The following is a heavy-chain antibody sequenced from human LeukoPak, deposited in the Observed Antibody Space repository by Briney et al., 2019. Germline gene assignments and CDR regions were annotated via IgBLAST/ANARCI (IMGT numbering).Heavy chain of an antibody. CDR2: INPNSGGT. CDR1: GYTCTCYY. V-gene: IGHV1-2*02. J-gene: IGHJ5*02. D-gene: IGHD2-15*01. Sequence: GASVKVSCKASGYTCTCYYMHWVRQAPGQGLGWMGWINPNSGGTNYAQKFQGRVTMTRDTSISTAYMELSRLRSDDTAVYYCARGGVVVAARPWWFDPWGQGTLVTVSS. CDR3: ARGGVVVAARPWWFDP.